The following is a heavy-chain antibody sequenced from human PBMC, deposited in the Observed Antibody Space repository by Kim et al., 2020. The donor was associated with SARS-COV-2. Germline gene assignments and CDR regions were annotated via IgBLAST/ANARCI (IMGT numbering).Heavy chain of an antibody. CDR3: SRETSSTSPYDS. J-gene: IGHJ4*02. CDR2: ISNSGRTI. D-gene: IGHD2-2*01. CDR1: GFVFGDYY. V-gene: IGHV3-11*01. Sequence: GGSLRLSCAASGFVFGDYYMSWMRQAPGKGLEWVSYISNSGRTIYYADSVKGRFTISRDNAKNSLYLQMNSLRVDDTAVYFCSRETSSTSPYDSWGQGTLVSVSS.